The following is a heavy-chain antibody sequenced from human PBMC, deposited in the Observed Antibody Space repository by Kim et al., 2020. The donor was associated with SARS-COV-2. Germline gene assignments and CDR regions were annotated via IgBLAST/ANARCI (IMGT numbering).Heavy chain of an antibody. CDR3: AKDEGGAFGELLYYFDY. D-gene: IGHD3-10*01. CDR1: GFTFSSYG. J-gene: IGHJ4*02. V-gene: IGHV3-33*06. CDR2: IWYDGSNK. Sequence: GGSLRLSCAASGFTFSSYGMHWVRQAPGKGLEWVAVIWYDGSNKYYADSVKGRFTISRDNSKNTLYLQMNSLRAEDTAVYYCAKDEGGAFGELLYYFDYWGQGTLVTVSS.